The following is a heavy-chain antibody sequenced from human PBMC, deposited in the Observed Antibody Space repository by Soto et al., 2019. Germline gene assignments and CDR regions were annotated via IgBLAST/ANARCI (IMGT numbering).Heavy chain of an antibody. CDR2: ISAYNGNT. V-gene: IGHV1-18*01. CDR3: ARLKFRXNTIFGVVIISSCAFDI. J-gene: IGHJ3*02. Sequence: ASVKVSCKTSGYTFTSYGISWVRQAPGQGLEWMGWISAYNGNTNYAQKLQGRVTMTTDTSTSTAYMELRSLRSDDTAVYYCARLKFRXNTIFGVVIISSCAFDIWGQGTMVTVSS. CDR1: GYTFTSYG. D-gene: IGHD3-3*01.